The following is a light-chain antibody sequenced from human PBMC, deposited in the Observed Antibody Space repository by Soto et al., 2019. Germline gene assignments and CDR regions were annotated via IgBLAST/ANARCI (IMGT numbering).Light chain of an antibody. V-gene: IGKV1-27*01. CDR2: VAS. CDR3: QKYNRAPWT. Sequence: DIQMTQSPSSLSASVGDRVTITCRASQGISNYLAWYQQQPGKVPKLLIYVASTLQSGVPSRFSGSGSGTDFALTISSLQPEDVPTYYCQKYNRAPWTFVQGIKVEIK. J-gene: IGKJ1*01. CDR1: QGISNY.